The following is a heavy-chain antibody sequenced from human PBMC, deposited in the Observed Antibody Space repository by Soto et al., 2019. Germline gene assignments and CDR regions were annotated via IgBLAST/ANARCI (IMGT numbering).Heavy chain of an antibody. CDR3: AREPYCSGGSCYVGYYYYYGMDV. J-gene: IGHJ6*02. D-gene: IGHD2-15*01. Sequence: SETLSLTCTVSGGSVSSGSYYWSWIRQPPGKGLEWIGYIYYSGSTNYNPSLKSRVTISVDTSKNQFSLKLSSVTAADTAVYYCAREPYCSGGSCYVGYYYYYGMDVWGQGTTVTVSS. CDR1: GGSVSSGSYY. V-gene: IGHV4-61*01. CDR2: IYYSGST.